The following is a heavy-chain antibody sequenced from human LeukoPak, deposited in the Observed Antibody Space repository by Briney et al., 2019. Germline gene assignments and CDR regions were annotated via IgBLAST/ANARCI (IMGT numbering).Heavy chain of an antibody. J-gene: IGHJ3*01. CDR3: ARDLRT. V-gene: IGHV3-64*01. Sequence: GGSLRLSCAASGFTFSSYAMHWVRQAPGKGLEYVSAISSNGGSTYYANSVKGRFTISRDNSKNTLYLQMGSLRAEDMAVYYCARDLRTWGQGTMVTVSS. CDR1: GFTFSSYA. CDR2: ISSNGGST. D-gene: IGHD1-14*01.